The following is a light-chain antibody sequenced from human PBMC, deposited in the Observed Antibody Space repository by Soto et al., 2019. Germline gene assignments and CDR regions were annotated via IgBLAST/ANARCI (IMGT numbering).Light chain of an antibody. CDR2: KAS. J-gene: IGKJ1*01. Sequence: DIQMTQSPATLSASVGDRVTITCRASQSISDWLAWYQQKAGKAPKLLIYKASTLESGVPSRFSGSGSGTEFTLTIRSLQTDDFATYYCQQYNVYSGTFGQGTKVEI. CDR1: QSISDW. V-gene: IGKV1-5*03. CDR3: QQYNVYSGT.